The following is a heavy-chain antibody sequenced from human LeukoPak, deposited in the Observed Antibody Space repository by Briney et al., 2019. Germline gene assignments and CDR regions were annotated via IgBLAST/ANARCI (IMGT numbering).Heavy chain of an antibody. D-gene: IGHD3-22*01. CDR2: ISGSGSNT. Sequence: GGSLRLSCAASGFTFTNYGMNWVRQAPGKGLEWVSAISGSGSNTYYADSVEGRFTISRDNSKNTLSLQMNSLRAEDTAVYFCAKDRYSSGYFGWGQGTLVTVSS. CDR1: GFTFTNYG. V-gene: IGHV3-23*01. CDR3: AKDRYSSGYFG. J-gene: IGHJ4*02.